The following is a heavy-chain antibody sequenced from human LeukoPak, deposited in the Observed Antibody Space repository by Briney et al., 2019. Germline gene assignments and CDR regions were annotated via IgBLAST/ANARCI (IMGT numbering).Heavy chain of an antibody. V-gene: IGHV3-48*02. CDR2: ISRSSTTI. Sequence: PGGSLRLSCAASRFTFSGYTMNWVRQAPGKGLEWLSSISRSSTTIYYADSVKGRFTISRGNAKNSLYLQMNSLRDEDTAVYYCARCSGENCPSDRFNYWGQGTLVTVSS. CDR1: RFTFSGYT. CDR3: ARCSGENCPSDRFNY. J-gene: IGHJ4*02. D-gene: IGHD3-10*02.